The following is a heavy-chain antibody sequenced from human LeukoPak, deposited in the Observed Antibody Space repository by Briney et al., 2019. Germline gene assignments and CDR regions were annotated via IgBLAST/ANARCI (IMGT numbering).Heavy chain of an antibody. J-gene: IGHJ3*02. CDR3: ATGLPRITMIVVVGDDAFDI. CDR2: FDPEDGET. D-gene: IGHD3-22*01. Sequence: VASVKVSCKASGGTFSSYAISWVRQAPGKGLEWMGGFDPEDGETIYAQKFQGRVTMTEDTSTDTAYMELSSLRSEDTAVYYCATGLPRITMIVVVGDDAFDIWGQGTMVTVSS. CDR1: GGTFSSYA. V-gene: IGHV1-24*01.